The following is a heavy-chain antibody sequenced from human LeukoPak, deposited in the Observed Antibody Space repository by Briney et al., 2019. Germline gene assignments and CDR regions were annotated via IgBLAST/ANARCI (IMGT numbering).Heavy chain of an antibody. CDR1: GGSISSYY. J-gene: IGHJ4*02. Sequence: SETLSLTCTVSGGSISSYYWSWVRQPPGKGLESVGYIYYSGSTNYNPSLKSRVTISVDTSKNQFSLKLSSVTAEDTAVYYCARQDYGDYYFDYWGQGILVTVSS. D-gene: IGHD4-17*01. V-gene: IGHV4-59*08. CDR3: ARQDYGDYYFDY. CDR2: IYYSGST.